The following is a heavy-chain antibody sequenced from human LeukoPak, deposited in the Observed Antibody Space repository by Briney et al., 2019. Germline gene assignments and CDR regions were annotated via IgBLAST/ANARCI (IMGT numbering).Heavy chain of an antibody. J-gene: IGHJ4*02. Sequence: GASVKVSCKASGYTFTSYDINWVRQATGQGLEWMGWMNPNSGNTGYAQKFQGRVTMTRNTSISTAYMELSSLRSEDTAVYYCARASITTPTDFDYWGQGTLVTVSS. D-gene: IGHD3-3*02. CDR3: ARASITTPTDFDY. CDR1: GYTFTSYD. V-gene: IGHV1-8*01. CDR2: MNPNSGNT.